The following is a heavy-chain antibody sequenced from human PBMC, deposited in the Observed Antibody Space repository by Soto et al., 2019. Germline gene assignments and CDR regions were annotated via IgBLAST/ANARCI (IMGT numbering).Heavy chain of an antibody. CDR2: IYSVGST. CDR3: ARVGVLEWFPFDY. J-gene: IGHJ4*02. CDR1: GFTVSSNY. Sequence: EVQLVESGGGLIQPGGSLRLSCAASGFTVSSNYMSWVRQAPGQGLEWVSVIYSVGSTYYADSVKGRFTISRDNSKNTLYLQMNSLRDEDTAVYYCARVGVLEWFPFDYWGQGTLVTVSS. V-gene: IGHV3-53*01. D-gene: IGHD3-3*01.